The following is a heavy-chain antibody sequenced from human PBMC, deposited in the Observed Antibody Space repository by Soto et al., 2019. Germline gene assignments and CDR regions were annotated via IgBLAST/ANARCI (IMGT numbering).Heavy chain of an antibody. Sequence: VQLVQSGAEVKKPGSSVKVSCEASGGNFNNYTISWVRQAPGHGLEWMGGFIPLFFTASYSQTFRGRVTITADRSTSSVYMELSSLRYEDTGVYYCQLRSVHFDDGGFPSFYYGLDVWGQGTTVTVS. CDR2: FIPLFFTA. CDR1: GGNFNNYT. CDR3: QLRSVHFDDGGFPSFYYGLDV. V-gene: IGHV1-69*06. D-gene: IGHD2-15*01. J-gene: IGHJ6*02.